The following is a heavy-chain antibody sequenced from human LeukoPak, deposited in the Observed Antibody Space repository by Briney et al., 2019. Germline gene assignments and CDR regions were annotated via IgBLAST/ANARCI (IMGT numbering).Heavy chain of an antibody. CDR1: GYTFNSYG. CDR2: VSGYRGNT. V-gene: IGHV1-18*04. J-gene: IGHJ4*02. CDR3: ARAIYGLPGFDY. Sequence: ASVKVSCKTSGYTFNSYGINWVRHAPGEGLEWMGWVSGYRGNTHYAQKFQGRVSMATDASTSTAYMEMKNLTFDDTAVYYCARAIYGLPGFDYWGQGTLITVSS. D-gene: IGHD3-3*01.